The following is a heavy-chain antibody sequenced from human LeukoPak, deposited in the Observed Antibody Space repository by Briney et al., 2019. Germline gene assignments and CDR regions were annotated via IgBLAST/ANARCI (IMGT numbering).Heavy chain of an antibody. V-gene: IGHV3-11*05. CDR2: FSSSNNYT. D-gene: IGHD2-8*01. J-gene: IGHJ3*02. Sequence: PGGSLRLSCAASGLTFSDYCVSWLRQAPGEGLEWVSYFSSSNNYTNYADSVKGRFTISRDCDKNSLYLQMNSLRAEETAVYYCARGRTNSGQPLPDAFEIWGQGTMVTVSS. CDR3: ARGRTNSGQPLPDAFEI. CDR1: GLTFSDYC.